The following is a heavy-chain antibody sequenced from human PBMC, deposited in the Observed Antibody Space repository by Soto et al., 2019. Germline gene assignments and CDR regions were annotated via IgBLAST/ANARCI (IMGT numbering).Heavy chain of an antibody. D-gene: IGHD2-15*01. J-gene: IGHJ6*02. CDR1: GGSISSSNW. CDR3: AREDKNLEGYYYYYGMDV. CDR2: IYHSGST. Sequence: QVQLQESGPGLVKPSGTLSLTCAVSGGSISSSNWWSWVRQPPGKGLEWIGEIYHSGSTNYNPSLKSRVTISVDKSKNQFSLKLSSVTAADTAVYYCAREDKNLEGYYYYYGMDVWGQGTTVTVSS. V-gene: IGHV4-4*02.